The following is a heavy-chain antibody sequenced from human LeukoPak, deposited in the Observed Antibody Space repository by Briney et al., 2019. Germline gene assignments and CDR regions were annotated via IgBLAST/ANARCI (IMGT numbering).Heavy chain of an antibody. D-gene: IGHD6-19*01. CDR2: IYYSGST. CDR1: GGSISSYY. J-gene: IGHJ4*02. Sequence: SETLSLTCTVSGGSISSYYWSWIRQPPGKGLEWIGYIYYSGSTNYNPSLKSRVTISVDTSRNQFSLKLSSVTAADTAVYYCARSSSGWYGYYFDYWGQGTLVTVSS. CDR3: ARSSSGWYGYYFDY. V-gene: IGHV4-59*01.